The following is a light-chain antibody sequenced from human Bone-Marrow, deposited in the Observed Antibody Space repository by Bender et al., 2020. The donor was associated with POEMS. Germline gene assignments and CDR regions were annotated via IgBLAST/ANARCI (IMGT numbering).Light chain of an antibody. CDR3: QVWDSVSDPLYV. J-gene: IGLJ1*01. CDR1: NIGTKR. V-gene: IGLV3-21*02. Sequence: SYVLTQPPSVSVAPGQTATITCGGNNIGTKRVNWYQHKPGQAPMLVVYDDSDRPPGIPERVSGSNSGYTATLTISRVEAGDEADYYCQVWDSVSDPLYVFGTGTKVTVL. CDR2: DDS.